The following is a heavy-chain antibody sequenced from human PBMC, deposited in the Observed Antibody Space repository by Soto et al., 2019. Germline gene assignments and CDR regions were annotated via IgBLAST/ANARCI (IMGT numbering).Heavy chain of an antibody. J-gene: IGHJ4*02. CDR3: TREDSIIIPAVADF. D-gene: IGHD6-19*01. V-gene: IGHV3-21*01. CDR2: VSKSEYT. Sequence: EVQLLESGGGLVRPGGSLTLSCAVSGFTFTNYGINWVRQAPGKGLEWVSSVSKSEYTYYSASVKGRFIISRDNARNSVSLQMDNLRAEDTAFYYCTREDSIIIPAVADFWGQGTLVTVSS. CDR1: GFTFTNYG.